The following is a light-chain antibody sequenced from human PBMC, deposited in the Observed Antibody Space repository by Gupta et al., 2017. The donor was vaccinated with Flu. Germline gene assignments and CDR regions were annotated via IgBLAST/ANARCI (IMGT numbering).Light chain of an antibody. Sequence: SPSYVSASGGDRITRAGRESKGISSWLEWKQQKPGKTHKLKIDGAYRGERGDTLRFSGSGEGKDFTLTSSIRQNEDCANYNGQQDNSFHTFGGGTKVEIK. CDR2: GAY. CDR3: QQDNSFHT. CDR1: KGISSW. V-gene: IGKV1-12*01. J-gene: IGKJ4*01.